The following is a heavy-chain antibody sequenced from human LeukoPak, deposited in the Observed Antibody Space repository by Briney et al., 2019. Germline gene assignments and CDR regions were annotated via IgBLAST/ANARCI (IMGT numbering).Heavy chain of an antibody. CDR2: IYHSGTT. V-gene: IGHV4-38-2*01. J-gene: IGHJ4*02. D-gene: IGHD3-3*01. Sequence: SETLSLTCAVSGNSISSGYYWGWIRQPPGKGLEWIGNIYHSGTTYYNPSLKSRVTISVDTSKNQLSLKLSSVTAADTAVYYCAIRFLEWFPFDYWGQGTLVTVSS. CDR3: AIRFLEWFPFDY. CDR1: GNSISSGYY.